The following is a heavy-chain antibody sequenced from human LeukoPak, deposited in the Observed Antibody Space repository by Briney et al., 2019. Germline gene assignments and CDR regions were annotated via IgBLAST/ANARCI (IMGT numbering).Heavy chain of an antibody. J-gene: IGHJ2*01. CDR3: ARIARYSSSPAAYWYFDL. D-gene: IGHD6-6*01. V-gene: IGHV4-61*02. CDR2: IYTSGST. CDR1: GGSISSGSYY. Sequence: SETLSLTCTVSGGSISSGSYYWSWIRQPAGKGLEWIGRIYTSGSTNYNPSLKSRVTISVDTSKNQFSLKLSSVTAADTAVYYCARIARYSSSPAAYWYFDLWGRGTLVTVS.